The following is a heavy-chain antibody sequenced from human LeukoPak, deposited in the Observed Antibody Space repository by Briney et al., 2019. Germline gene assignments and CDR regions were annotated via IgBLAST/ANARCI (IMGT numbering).Heavy chain of an antibody. J-gene: IGHJ5*02. CDR1: GGSISSYY. CDR2: IYTSGST. CDR3: ARDGLSSSWSNWFDP. D-gene: IGHD6-13*01. V-gene: IGHV4-4*07. Sequence: PSETLSLTYTVSGGSISSYYWSWIRQPAGKGLEWIGRIYTSGSTNYNPSLKSRVTMSVDTSKNQFSLKLSSVTAADTAVYYCARDGLSSSWSNWFDPWGQGTLVTVSS.